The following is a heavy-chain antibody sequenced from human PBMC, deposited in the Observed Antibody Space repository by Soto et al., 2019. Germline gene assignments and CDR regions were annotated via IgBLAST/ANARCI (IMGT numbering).Heavy chain of an antibody. CDR3: ARHHGPTTSENWFDP. CDR1: GYTFFTYD. J-gene: IGHJ5*02. D-gene: IGHD5-12*01. Sequence: QVHLVQSGVEVTTPGASVRVSCQASGYTFFTYDISWVRQAPGQGLEWMGWISTYSGDKKYAQKFQGRVTMTTDTSTTPAYLELRSLRSDATAVYYCARHHGPTTSENWFDPWGQGTLVSGSS. CDR2: ISTYSGDK. V-gene: IGHV1-18*01.